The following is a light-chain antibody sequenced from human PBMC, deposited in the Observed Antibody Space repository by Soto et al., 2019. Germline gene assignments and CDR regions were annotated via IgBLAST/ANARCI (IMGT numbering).Light chain of an antibody. Sequence: QSALTQPRSVSGSPGQSVAISCTGTSSDDGGYNFVSWYQQHPGKAPKLIIYDVTKRPSGVPDRFSGSKSGNTASLTLSGLQAEDEADYYCCSYAGSYTLWVFGGGTKLTVL. CDR1: SSDDGGYNF. J-gene: IGLJ3*02. V-gene: IGLV2-11*01. CDR3: CSYAGSYTLWV. CDR2: DVT.